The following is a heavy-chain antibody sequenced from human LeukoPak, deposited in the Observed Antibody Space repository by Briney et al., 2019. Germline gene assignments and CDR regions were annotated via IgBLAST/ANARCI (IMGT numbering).Heavy chain of an antibody. CDR2: INSDGSST. CDR3: ARGTGYAVFDI. D-gene: IGHD5-12*01. J-gene: IGHJ3*02. Sequence: PGRSLRLSCAASGFTFSSCWMHWVRQAPVNGLVWVSRINSDGSSTDYADSVKGRFTISRDNAKNTLYLQMNSLRAEDTAVYYCARGTGYAVFDIWGQGTMVTVSS. V-gene: IGHV3-74*01. CDR1: GFTFSSCW.